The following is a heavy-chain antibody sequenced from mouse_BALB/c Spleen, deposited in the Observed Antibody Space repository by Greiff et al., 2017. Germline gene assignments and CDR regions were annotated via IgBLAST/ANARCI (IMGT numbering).Heavy chain of an antibody. J-gene: IGHJ4*01. CDR2: IWAGGST. D-gene: IGHD3-3*01. CDR1: GFSLTSYG. V-gene: IGHV2-9*02. Sequence: QVQLKESGPGLVAPSQSLSITCTVSGFSLTSYGVHWVRQPPGKGLEWLGVIWAGGSTNYNSALMSRLSISKDNSKSQVFLKMNSLQTDDTAMYYCARDKGPPHYAMDYWGQGTSVTVSS. CDR3: ARDKGPPHYAMDY.